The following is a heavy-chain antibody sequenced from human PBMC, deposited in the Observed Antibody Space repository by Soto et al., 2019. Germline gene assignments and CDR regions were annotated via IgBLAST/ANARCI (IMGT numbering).Heavy chain of an antibody. CDR3: ATEKDRGYYYYGMDV. D-gene: IGHD3-10*01. Sequence: QPGGSLRLSCAASGFTFSSYSMNWVRQAPGKGLEWVSYISSSSSTMYYADSVKGRFTISRDNAKNSLYLQMNSLRDEDTAVYYCATEKDRGYYYYGMDVWGQGTTVTVSS. CDR2: ISSSSSTM. J-gene: IGHJ6*02. V-gene: IGHV3-48*02. CDR1: GFTFSSYS.